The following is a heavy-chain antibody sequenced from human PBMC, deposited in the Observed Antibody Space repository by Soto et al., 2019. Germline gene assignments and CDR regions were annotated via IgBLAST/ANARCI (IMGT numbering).Heavy chain of an antibody. CDR1: GFTFSSYG. CDR2: IWFDGSKT. Sequence: QVQLVEAGGGVVQPGPSLSLSCAHSGFTFSSYGMHWVRQAPGKGLEWVAVIWFDGSKTYYADSVKGRFTISRDNSNNALYLQLNTLRADDTAVYYCARDAGFYYLDVWGKGTTVTVSS. CDR3: ARDAGFYYLDV. J-gene: IGHJ6*03. V-gene: IGHV3-33*08.